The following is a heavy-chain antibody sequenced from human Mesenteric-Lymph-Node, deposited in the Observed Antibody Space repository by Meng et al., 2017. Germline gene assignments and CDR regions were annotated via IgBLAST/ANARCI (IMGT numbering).Heavy chain of an antibody. CDR3: AKIRIFGVINQDY. D-gene: IGHD3-3*01. CDR1: VFTISSYA. Sequence: EVQLLDSGGGLVQPGGSLRLPCTASVFTISSYAMSWVRQAPGKGLEWVSTIRGSGGSKLYTESVKGRFTISRDNSKNTMYLQMNSLRAEDTAVYYCAKIRIFGVINQDYWGQGTLVTVSS. V-gene: IGHV3-23*01. CDR2: IRGSGGSK. J-gene: IGHJ4*02.